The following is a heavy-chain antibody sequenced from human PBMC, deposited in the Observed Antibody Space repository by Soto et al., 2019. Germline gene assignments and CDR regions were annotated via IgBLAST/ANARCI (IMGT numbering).Heavy chain of an antibody. D-gene: IGHD2-15*01. CDR3: ARVVVVAESPMDV. Sequence: PGVSLRLSCASSGFTFSSYGMHWVRQAPGKGLEWVAVIWYDGSNKYYADSVKGRFTISRDNSKNTLYLQMNSLRAEDTAVYYCARVVVVAESPMDVWGQGTTVTVSS. V-gene: IGHV3-33*01. CDR1: GFTFSSYG. CDR2: IWYDGSNK. J-gene: IGHJ6*02.